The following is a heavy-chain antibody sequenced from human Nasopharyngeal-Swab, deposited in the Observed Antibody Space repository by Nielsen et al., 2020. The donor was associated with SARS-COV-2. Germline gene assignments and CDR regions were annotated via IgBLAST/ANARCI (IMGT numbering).Heavy chain of an antibody. CDR3: ARGSSGWQIGWFDP. V-gene: IGHV3-20*01. Sequence: GSLKISCAASGFTFDDYGMSWVRQAPGKGLEWVSGINWNGGSTGYADSVKGRFTISRDNAKNSLYLQMNSLRAEDTALYHCARGSSGWQIGWFDPWGQGTLVTVSS. D-gene: IGHD6-19*01. CDR2: INWNGGST. J-gene: IGHJ5*02. CDR1: GFTFDDYG.